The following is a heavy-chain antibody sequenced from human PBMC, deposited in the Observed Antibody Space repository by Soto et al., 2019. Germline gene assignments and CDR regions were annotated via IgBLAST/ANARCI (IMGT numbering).Heavy chain of an antibody. J-gene: IGHJ4*02. CDR2: ISYDGSNK. Sequence: GGSLRLSCAASGFTFSSYGMHWVRQAPGKGLEWVAVISYDGSNKYYADSVKGRFTISRDNSKNTLYLQMNSLRAEDTAVYYCARNFDYWGQGTLVTVSS. CDR3: ARNFDY. CDR1: GFTFSSYG. V-gene: IGHV3-30*03.